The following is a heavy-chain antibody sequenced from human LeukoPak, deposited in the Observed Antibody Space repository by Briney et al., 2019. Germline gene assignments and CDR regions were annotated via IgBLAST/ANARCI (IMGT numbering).Heavy chain of an antibody. V-gene: IGHV4-31*03. CDR1: GGSISSGGYY. D-gene: IGHD2-2*02. Sequence: PSETLSLTCTVSGGSISSGGYYWSWIRQHPGKGLEWIGYIYYSGSTYSNPSLKSRVTISVDTSKYQFSLNLSSVTAADTAVYYCARYCSSTNCYKGGFDPWGQGTLVTVSS. CDR3: ARYCSSTNCYKGGFDP. J-gene: IGHJ5*02. CDR2: IYYSGST.